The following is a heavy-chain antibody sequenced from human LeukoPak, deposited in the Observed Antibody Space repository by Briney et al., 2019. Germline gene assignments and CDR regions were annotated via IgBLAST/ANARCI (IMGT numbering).Heavy chain of an antibody. V-gene: IGHV4-39*07. D-gene: IGHD4-11*01. CDR2: IYHRGTT. CDR3: ARVGLRNSNYVRVGY. J-gene: IGHJ4*02. CDR1: GGSIRSSSYF. Sequence: SETLSLTCTVSGGSIRSSSYFWGWVRQPPGKGLEWNGRIYHRGTTHYNPSLKSRVSISLDGPKNQFSLKLRSVTAADTAVYYCARVGLRNSNYVRVGYWGQGTLVTVSS.